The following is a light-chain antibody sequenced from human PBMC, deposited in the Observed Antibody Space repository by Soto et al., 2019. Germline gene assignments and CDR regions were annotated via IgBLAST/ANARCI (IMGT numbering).Light chain of an antibody. CDR2: DAS. Sequence: KVMTQSPPTLSSSPGGKDPPSPPASQSIGRNLAWYQQKPGQAPRLLIYDASSRTTEFPARFSGSGSGTEFTLSISSLQSEDFAVYYCQQYNNWPRTFGPGTKVAIK. CDR1: QSIGRN. CDR3: QQYNNWPRT. J-gene: IGKJ1*01. V-gene: IGKV3-15*01.